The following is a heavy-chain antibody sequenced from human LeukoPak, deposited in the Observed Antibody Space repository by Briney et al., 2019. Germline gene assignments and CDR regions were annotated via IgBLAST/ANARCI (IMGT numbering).Heavy chain of an antibody. J-gene: IGHJ4*02. D-gene: IGHD6-19*01. CDR2: INHSGST. CDR1: GGSFSGYY. Sequence: PETLSLTCAVYGGSFSGYYWSWIRQPPGKGLEWIGEINHSGSTNYNPSLKSRVTISVDTSKNQFSLKLSSVTAADTAVYYCARGGQWLVPWGQGTLVTVSS. CDR3: ARGGQWLVP. V-gene: IGHV4-34*01.